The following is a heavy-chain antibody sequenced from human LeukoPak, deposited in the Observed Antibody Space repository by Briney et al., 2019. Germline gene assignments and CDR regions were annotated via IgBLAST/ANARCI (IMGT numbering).Heavy chain of an antibody. CDR2: ISSSSSYI. V-gene: IGHV3-21*01. J-gene: IGHJ6*02. Sequence: GGSLRLSCAASGSTFSSYSMNWVRQAPGKGLEWVSSISSSSSYIYYADSVKGRFTISRDNAKNSLYLQMNSLRAEDTAVYYCARDRLPGAYYYGMDVWGQGTTVTVSS. CDR1: GSTFSSYS. CDR3: ARDRLPGAYYYGMDV. D-gene: IGHD7-27*01.